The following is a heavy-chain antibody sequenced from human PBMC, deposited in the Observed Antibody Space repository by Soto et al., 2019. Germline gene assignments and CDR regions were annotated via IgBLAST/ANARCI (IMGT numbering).Heavy chain of an antibody. CDR1: GFTFDDYA. CDR2: ISWNSGSI. CDR3: AKVSIDQSYYFDY. V-gene: IGHV3-9*01. Sequence: SGGSLRLSCAASGFTFDDYAMHWVRQAPGKGLEWVSGISWNSGSIGYADSVKGRFTISRDNAKNSLYLQMNSLRAEDTALYYCAKVSIDQSYYFDYWGQGTLVTVSS. J-gene: IGHJ4*02. D-gene: IGHD3-16*02.